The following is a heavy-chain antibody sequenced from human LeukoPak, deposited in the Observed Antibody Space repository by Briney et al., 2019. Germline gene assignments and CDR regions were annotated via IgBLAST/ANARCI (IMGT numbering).Heavy chain of an antibody. J-gene: IGHJ6*03. V-gene: IGHV3-66*04. CDR1: GFTVSSNY. CDR2: IYSGGRT. D-gene: IGHD3-16*01. Sequence: PGGSLRLSCAASGFTVSSNYMSWVRQAPGKGLEWVAVIYSGGRTYYADSVKGRFTISRDNAKNSLYLQMNSLRAEDTAVYYCARQSGRLGYMDVWGKGTTVTVSS. CDR3: ARQSGRLGYMDV.